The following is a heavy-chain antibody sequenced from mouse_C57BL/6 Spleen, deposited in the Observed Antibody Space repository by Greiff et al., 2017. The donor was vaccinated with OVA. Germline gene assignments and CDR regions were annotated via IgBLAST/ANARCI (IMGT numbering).Heavy chain of an antibody. V-gene: IGHV1-74*01. J-gene: IGHJ1*03. Sequence: QVQLQQPGAELVKPGASVKLSCKASGYTFTSYWMHWVKQRPGQGLEWIGSIHPSDSDTNYNQKFKGKATLTVDKSSSTAYMQLSSLTSEDSAVYYCAIVGDGYSYMDDWGTGTTVTVSS. CDR3: AIVGDGYSYMDD. CDR2: IHPSDSDT. D-gene: IGHD2-3*01. CDR1: GYTFTSYW.